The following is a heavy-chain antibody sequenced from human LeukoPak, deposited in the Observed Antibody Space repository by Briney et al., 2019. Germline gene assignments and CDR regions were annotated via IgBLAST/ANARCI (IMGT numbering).Heavy chain of an antibody. Sequence: PSETLSLTCAVYGGSFSGYYWSWIRQPPGKGLEWIGEINHSGSTNYNPSLKSRVTISVDTSKNQFSLKLSSVTAADTAVYYCARGPIAAAVNLWYYYGMDVWGQGTTVTVSS. CDR1: GGSFSGYY. D-gene: IGHD6-13*01. CDR3: ARGPIAAAVNLWYYYGMDV. J-gene: IGHJ6*02. V-gene: IGHV4-34*01. CDR2: INHSGST.